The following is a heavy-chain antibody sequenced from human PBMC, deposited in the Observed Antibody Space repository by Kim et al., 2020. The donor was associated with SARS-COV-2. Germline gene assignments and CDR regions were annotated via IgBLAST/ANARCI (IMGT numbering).Heavy chain of an antibody. CDR3: ARERHDYGGPLDY. Sequence: GGSLRLSCAASGFTFSSYSMNWVRQAPGKGLEWVSSISSSSSYIYYADSVKGRFTISRDNAKNSVYLPMNSLRAEDTAVYYCARERHDYGGPLDYWGQGTLVTVSS. J-gene: IGHJ4*02. D-gene: IGHD4-17*01. CDR2: ISSSSSYI. CDR1: GFTFSSYS. V-gene: IGHV3-21*01.